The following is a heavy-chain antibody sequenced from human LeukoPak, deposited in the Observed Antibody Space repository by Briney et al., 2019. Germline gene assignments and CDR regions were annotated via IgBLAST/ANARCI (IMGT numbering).Heavy chain of an antibody. CDR1: GGSISSGSFY. CDR3: ARHRLPRYYGSGSYSPNPPFDY. J-gene: IGHJ4*02. D-gene: IGHD3-10*01. Sequence: SETLSLTCTVSGGSISSGSFYWSWIRQPAGKGLEWIGRNHTSGDTDYNPSLKSRVTISVDMSKNHFSLKLSSVTAADTAVYYCARHRLPRYYGSGSYSPNPPFDYWGQGTLVTVSS. V-gene: IGHV4-61*02. CDR2: NHTSGDT.